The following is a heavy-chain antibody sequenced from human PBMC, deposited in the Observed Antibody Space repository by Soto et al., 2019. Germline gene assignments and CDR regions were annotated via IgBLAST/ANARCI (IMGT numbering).Heavy chain of an antibody. V-gene: IGHV4-31*03. CDR3: ARGVYDSTGPHFDY. D-gene: IGHD2-8*01. CDR1: GGSISSGGYY. CDR2: IYYSGST. Sequence: SETLSLTCTVSGGSISSGGYYWSWIRQYPGKGLEWIGYIYYSGSTYYNPSLKSRVTISVDTSKNQFSLKLSSVTAADTAVYYCARGVYDSTGPHFDYWGQGTLVTVSS. J-gene: IGHJ4*02.